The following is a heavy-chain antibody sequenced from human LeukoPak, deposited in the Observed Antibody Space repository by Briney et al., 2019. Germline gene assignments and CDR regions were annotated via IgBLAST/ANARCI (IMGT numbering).Heavy chain of an antibody. CDR3: ARGVVGGTTVGH. J-gene: IGHJ4*02. Sequence: GASVRVSCKASGDTFSTYDVNWVRQAPGQGLEWMGWVNPKSGHTAYTQKFQGRVTMTSDTSTAFLELSSLRFEDTAVYCARGVVGGTTVGHWGQGTLVTVSS. V-gene: IGHV1-8*01. D-gene: IGHD1-7*01. CDR2: VNPKSGHT. CDR1: GDTFSTYD.